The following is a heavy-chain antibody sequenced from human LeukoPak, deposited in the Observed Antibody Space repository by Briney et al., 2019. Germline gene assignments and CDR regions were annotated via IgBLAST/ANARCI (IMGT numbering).Heavy chain of an antibody. J-gene: IGHJ5*02. CDR2: INGNGGAT. Sequence: GGSLRLSCAASGFTFKNYAMSWVRQAPGKGLEWVSTINGNGGATYYADSVRGRFTVSRGNSKNTLYLQMNSLRAEYTALYYCAKGGAYYDFSFDPWGQGTLVTVSS. V-gene: IGHV3-23*01. CDR3: AKGGAYYDFSFDP. D-gene: IGHD3-3*01. CDR1: GFTFKNYA.